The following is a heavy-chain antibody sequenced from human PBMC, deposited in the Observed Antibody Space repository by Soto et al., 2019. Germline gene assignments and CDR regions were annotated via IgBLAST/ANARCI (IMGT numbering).Heavy chain of an antibody. CDR1: GFTFDDYA. CDR2: ISWNSGSI. V-gene: IGHV3-9*01. D-gene: IGHD3-16*01. CDR3: AKDMGYDYVWVSYVFDY. J-gene: IGHJ4*02. Sequence: EVQLVESGGGLVQPGRSLRLSCAASGFTFDDYAIHWVRQAPGKGLEWVSGISWNSGSIGYADSVKGRFTISRDNAKNSLYLQMNSLRAEDTALYYCAKDMGYDYVWVSYVFDYWGQGTLVTVSS.